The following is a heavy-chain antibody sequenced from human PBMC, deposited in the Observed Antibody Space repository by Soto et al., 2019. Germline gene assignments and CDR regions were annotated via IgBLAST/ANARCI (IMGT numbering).Heavy chain of an antibody. CDR1: GFTFGDYG. CDR2: IRSKAYGGTT. V-gene: IGHV3-49*03. CDR3: TRYYHGSGSYYNVWWFDP. Sequence: GGSLRLSCTASGFTFGDYGMSWFRQAPGKGLEWVTFIRSKAYGGTTEYAASGKGRFTISGDDSKSIAYLQMNSLKTEDTAVYYCTRYYHGSGSYYNVWWFDPWGQGTLVTVSS. D-gene: IGHD3-10*01. J-gene: IGHJ5*02.